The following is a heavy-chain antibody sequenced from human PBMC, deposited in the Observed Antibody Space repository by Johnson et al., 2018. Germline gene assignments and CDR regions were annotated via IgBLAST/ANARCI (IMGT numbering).Heavy chain of an antibody. V-gene: IGHV3-13*01. Sequence: VQLQESGGGLVQPGGSLRLSCAASGFTFSSYDMHWVRQATGKGLEWVSAIGTAGATYYPGSVKGRFTISRENAKNSLYLQMNSLRAGDTAVYYCARGYSSSPALVYMDVWGKGTTVTVSS. CDR1: GFTFSSYD. CDR2: IGTAGAT. J-gene: IGHJ6*03. CDR3: ARGYSSSPALVYMDV. D-gene: IGHD6-13*01.